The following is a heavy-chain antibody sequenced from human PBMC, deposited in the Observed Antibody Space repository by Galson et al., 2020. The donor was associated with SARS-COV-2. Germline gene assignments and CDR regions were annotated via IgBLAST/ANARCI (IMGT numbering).Heavy chain of an antibody. J-gene: IGHJ5*02. CDR2: IYHSGST. CDR1: GYSISSGYY. Sequence: SETLSLTCTVSGYSISSGYYWGWLRQPPGKGLEWIGIIYHSGSTYYNPSLKSRVTISVDTSKNQFSLKLSSVTAADTAVFYCARNSGDNWFDPWGQGTLVTVSS. V-gene: IGHV4-38-2*02. CDR3: ARNSGDNWFDP. D-gene: IGHD2-15*01.